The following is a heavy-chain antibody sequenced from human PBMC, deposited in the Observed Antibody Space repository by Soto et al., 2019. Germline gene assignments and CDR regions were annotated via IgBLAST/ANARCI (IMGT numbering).Heavy chain of an antibody. J-gene: IGHJ5*02. CDR2: ISYDGSNK. CDR3: ARDLTSGGYAPTTQKRFDP. CDR1: GFTFSSYA. V-gene: IGHV3-30-3*01. Sequence: GGSLRLSCAASGFTFSSYAMHWVRQAPGKGLEWVAVISYDGSNKYYADYVKGRFTISRDNSKNTLYLQMNSLRAEDTAVYYWARDLTSGGYAPTTQKRFDPWGQGTLATVSS. D-gene: IGHD6-13*01.